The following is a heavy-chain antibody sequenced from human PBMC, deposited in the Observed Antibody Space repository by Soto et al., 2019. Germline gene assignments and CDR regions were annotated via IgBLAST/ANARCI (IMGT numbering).Heavy chain of an antibody. D-gene: IGHD3-22*01. J-gene: IGHJ5*02. Sequence: LRLSCAASGFKFRNYAIHWVRQAPGKGLEWLAVIWFDGSKKYYADSVKGRFTISRDNSKNTVYLDMNSLTADDSGVFYCARAHTMMILDRFDPWGHGTLVTVS. V-gene: IGHV3-33*01. CDR3: ARAHTMMILDRFDP. CDR1: GFKFRNYA. CDR2: IWFDGSKK.